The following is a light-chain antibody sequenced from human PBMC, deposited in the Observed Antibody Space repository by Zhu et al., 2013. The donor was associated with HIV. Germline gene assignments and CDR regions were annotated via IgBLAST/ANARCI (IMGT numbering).Light chain of an antibody. CDR2: DAS. V-gene: IGKV3-15*01. CDR3: QQYGTLPKT. Sequence: EIVMTQSPATLSVSPGKRATVSCRASQSVSSNLAWYQQKPGQAPRLLIYDASTRATGVPARFSGSGSGTDFTLTISRLEPEDFAVYYCQQYGTLPKTFGQGTKVEIK. CDR1: QSVSSN. J-gene: IGKJ1*01.